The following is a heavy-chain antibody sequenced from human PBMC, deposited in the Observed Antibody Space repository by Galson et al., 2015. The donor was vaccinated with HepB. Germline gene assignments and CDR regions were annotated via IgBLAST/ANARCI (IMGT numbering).Heavy chain of an antibody. CDR2: VKYSGTT. D-gene: IGHD1-14*01. CDR3: VRDTRAGFDY. Sequence: SEPLSLTCTVSGGSINTYYWNWIRQPPGKGLEWIGYVKYSGTTNYTPSLRSRVTISVDTSKNQFSLKLSSVTAADTAVYYCVRDTRAGFDYWGQGTLVTVSS. J-gene: IGHJ4*02. CDR1: GGSINTYY. V-gene: IGHV4-59*01.